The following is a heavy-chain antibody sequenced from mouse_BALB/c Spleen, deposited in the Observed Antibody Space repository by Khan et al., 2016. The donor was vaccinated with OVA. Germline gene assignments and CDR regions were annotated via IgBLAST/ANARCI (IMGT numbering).Heavy chain of an antibody. J-gene: IGHJ3*01. CDR1: GYTFTSYV. CDR2: IYPFNDDT. Sequence: EVQLQESGPELVKPGASVKMSCKASGYTFTSYVMHWVKQKPGLGLEWIGYIYPFNDDTKYNEKFKGKATLTSDKSSSTAYMALSSLTAEESADNCCALVGYWYVSCAYGGQGHLFNVPA. D-gene: IGHD2-14*01. V-gene: IGHV1S136*01. CDR3: ALVGYWYVSCAY.